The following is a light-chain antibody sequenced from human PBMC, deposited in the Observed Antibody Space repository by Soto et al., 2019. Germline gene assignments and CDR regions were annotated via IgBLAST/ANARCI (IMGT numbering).Light chain of an antibody. CDR2: DAS. J-gene: IGKJ1*01. Sequence: DIQMTQSPSTLSASVGDRVTITCGASQSISSWLAWYQQKPGKAPKLLIYDASSLESGVPSRFSGSGSGTEFTLTISRLEPEDFAVYYCQQYASSRTFGQGTKVDIK. CDR1: QSISSW. V-gene: IGKV1-5*01. CDR3: QQYASSRT.